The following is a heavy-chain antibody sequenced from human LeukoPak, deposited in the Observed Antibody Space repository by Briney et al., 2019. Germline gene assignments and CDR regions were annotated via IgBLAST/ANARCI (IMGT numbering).Heavy chain of an antibody. CDR1: GYTFTSYG. J-gene: IGHJ4*02. V-gene: IGHV1-18*01. Sequence: GASVKVSCKASGYTFTSYGINWVRQAPGQGLEWMGWIRVYNGNTNYAQKLQGRVTITADKSTSTAYMELSSLRSEDTAVYYCARAQTKYSSSSPFDYWGQGTLVTVSS. D-gene: IGHD6-13*01. CDR2: IRVYNGNT. CDR3: ARAQTKYSSSSPFDY.